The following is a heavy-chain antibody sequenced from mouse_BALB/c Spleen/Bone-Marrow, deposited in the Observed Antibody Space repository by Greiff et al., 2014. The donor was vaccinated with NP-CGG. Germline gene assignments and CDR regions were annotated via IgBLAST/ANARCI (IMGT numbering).Heavy chain of an antibody. Sequence: EVQLQQSGGDLVKPGGSLKLSCAASGFTFSSYGMSWGCQTPDKRLEWVATISSGGSNTYYPDSVKGRFTISRDNAKNTLYLQMSSLKSEDTAMYYCARHQRYYAMDYWGQGTSVTVSS. CDR3: ARHQRYYAMDY. V-gene: IGHV5-6*01. J-gene: IGHJ4*01. CDR1: GFTFSSYG. CDR2: ISSGGSNT.